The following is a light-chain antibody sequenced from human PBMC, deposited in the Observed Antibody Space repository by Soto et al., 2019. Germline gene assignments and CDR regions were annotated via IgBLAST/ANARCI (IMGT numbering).Light chain of an antibody. Sequence: QSALTQPASVSGSPGQSITISCTGTSSDVGGYNYVSWYQQHPGKAPKLMIYDVSNRPSGVSNRFSGSKSGNTASLTISGLKAEDEADYYCSSYTSSSTSDVVFGGGTTVTVL. J-gene: IGLJ2*01. CDR2: DVS. CDR1: SSDVGGYNY. V-gene: IGLV2-14*01. CDR3: SSYTSSSTSDVV.